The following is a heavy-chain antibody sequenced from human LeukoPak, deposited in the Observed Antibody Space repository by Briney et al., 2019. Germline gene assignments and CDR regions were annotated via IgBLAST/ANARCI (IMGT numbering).Heavy chain of an antibody. CDR3: ARDYVRYGAFDI. D-gene: IGHD3-16*01. V-gene: IGHV3-21*01. CDR1: GFTFSSYS. CDR2: ISSSSSYI. J-gene: IGHJ3*02. Sequence: LGGSLRLSCAASGFTFSSYSMNWVRQAPGKGLEWVSSISSSSSYIYYADSVKGRFTISRDNAKNSLYLQMNSLRAEDTAVYYCARDYVRYGAFDIWGQGTMVTVSS.